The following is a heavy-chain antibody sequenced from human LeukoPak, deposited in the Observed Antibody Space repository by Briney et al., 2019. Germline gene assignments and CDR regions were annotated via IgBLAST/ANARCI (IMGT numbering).Heavy chain of an antibody. Sequence: ASVKVSCKSSGYTFTSYYMHWVRQAPGQGLEWMGIINPSGGSTRYAQKFQGRVTMTSDTSTSTVYMELSSLRSEDTAVYYCARDRLLRLQYGMDVWGQGTTVTVSS. CDR3: ARDRLLRLQYGMDV. CDR1: GYTFTSYY. CDR2: INPSGGST. J-gene: IGHJ6*02. D-gene: IGHD2/OR15-2a*01. V-gene: IGHV1-46*01.